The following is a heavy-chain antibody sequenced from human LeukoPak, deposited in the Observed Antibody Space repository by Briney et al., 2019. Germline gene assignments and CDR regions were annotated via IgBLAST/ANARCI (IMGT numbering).Heavy chain of an antibody. V-gene: IGHV3-33*01. D-gene: IGHD2-2*01. Sequence: GGSLRLSCAASGFTFSSYGMHWVRQAPGKGLEWVAVIWYDGSNKYYADSVKGRFTISRDNSKNTLYLQMNSLRADDTAVYYCAREIDSIVVLPAAGFDYWGQGTLVTVSS. CDR2: IWYDGSNK. J-gene: IGHJ4*02. CDR3: AREIDSIVVLPAAGFDY. CDR1: GFTFSSYG.